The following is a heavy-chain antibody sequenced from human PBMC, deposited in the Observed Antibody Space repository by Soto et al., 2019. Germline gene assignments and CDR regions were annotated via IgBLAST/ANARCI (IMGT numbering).Heavy chain of an antibody. D-gene: IGHD5-18*01. J-gene: IGHJ6*02. CDR2: LNSDGSTT. CDR1: GFSISTYW. Sequence: EVQLVESGGGLVQPGGSLRLSCAASGFSISTYWMHWVRQAPGKGLVWVSRLNSDGSTTNYADSVKGRFTISRDNARNTVFLQMNSLRAEDTAVYYCVRDGYPAWVYGVDVWGQGTTVTISS. V-gene: IGHV3-74*01. CDR3: VRDGYPAWVYGVDV.